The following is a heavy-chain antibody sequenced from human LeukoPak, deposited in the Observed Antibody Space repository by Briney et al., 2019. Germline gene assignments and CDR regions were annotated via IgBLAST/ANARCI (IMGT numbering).Heavy chain of an antibody. Sequence: PGGSLRLSCAASGFTFSSYAMSWVRQAPGKGLEWVSTISATGGSTFYADSVEGRFTISRDNSKDTLYLQINSLRAEDTAVYFCAKVQTTVVSPPDSWGQGTLVTVSS. CDR3: AKVQTTVVSPPDS. J-gene: IGHJ4*02. D-gene: IGHD4-23*01. CDR1: GFTFSSYA. V-gene: IGHV3-23*01. CDR2: ISATGGST.